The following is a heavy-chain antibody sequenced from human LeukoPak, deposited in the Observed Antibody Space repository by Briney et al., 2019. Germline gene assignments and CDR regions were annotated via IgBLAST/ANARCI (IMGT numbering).Heavy chain of an antibody. Sequence: PGGSLRLSCAASGFTFSDYYMSWIRQAPGKGLEWVSFISSSSSDTNYADSVKGRFTISRDNAKNSLYLQMNSLRAEDTAVYYCARGRYSRYFDYWGQGTLVTVSS. V-gene: IGHV3-11*06. CDR3: ARGRYSRYFDY. D-gene: IGHD6-13*01. CDR2: ISSSSSDT. J-gene: IGHJ4*02. CDR1: GFTFSDYY.